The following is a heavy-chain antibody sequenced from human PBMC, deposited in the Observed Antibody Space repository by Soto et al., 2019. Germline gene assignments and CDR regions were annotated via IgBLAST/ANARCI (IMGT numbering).Heavy chain of an antibody. Sequence: PSATLSLTCTVSGGSISGYYWSWIRQPPGKGLEWIGYMYKTGSTVYNPSLKSRVTISVDTSKNPFSLKLISVTAADTAVYYCARDLWGYCGTDCYPLDVWGQGTTVTVS. J-gene: IGHJ6*02. CDR3: ARDLWGYCGTDCYPLDV. CDR1: GGSISGYY. CDR2: MYKTGST. V-gene: IGHV4-59*01. D-gene: IGHD2-21*02.